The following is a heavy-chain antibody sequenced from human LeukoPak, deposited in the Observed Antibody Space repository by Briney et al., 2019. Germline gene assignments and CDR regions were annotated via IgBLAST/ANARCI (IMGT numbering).Heavy chain of an antibody. CDR3: ARLGSLSSGSAGGFDY. CDR1: SYTFTSYG. CDR2: ISAYNGNT. V-gene: IGHV1-18*01. Sequence: ASVKVSCKASSYTFTSYGISWVRQAPGQGLEWMGWISAYNGNTNYAQKLQGRVTMTTDTSTSTAYMELRSLRSDDTAVYYCARLGSLSSGSAGGFDYWGQGTLVTVSS. J-gene: IGHJ4*02. D-gene: IGHD6-19*01.